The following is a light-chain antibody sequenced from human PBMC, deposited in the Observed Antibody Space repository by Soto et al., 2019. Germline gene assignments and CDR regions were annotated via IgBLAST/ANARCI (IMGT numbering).Light chain of an antibody. J-gene: IGKJ2*01. CDR3: QQYDSSPYT. V-gene: IGKV3-20*01. CDR2: GAS. CDR1: QSVSSNY. Sequence: EIVFTQAPGTLSFSRGERATLSCRASQSVSSNYLAWFQQKPGQAPRLLIYGASSRATGIPDRFSGSGSGTDFTLTISRLEPEDFAVYYCQQYDSSPYTFGQGTKVDIK.